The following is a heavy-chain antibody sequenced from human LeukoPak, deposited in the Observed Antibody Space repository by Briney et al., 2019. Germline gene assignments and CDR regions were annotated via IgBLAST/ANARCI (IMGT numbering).Heavy chain of an antibody. CDR3: ATQKPELQFLEWLSRFDY. CDR2: ISSDSGII. V-gene: IGHV3-48*04. D-gene: IGHD3-3*01. CDR1: GFTFSIYS. J-gene: IGHJ4*02. Sequence: PGGSLRLSCAASGFTFSIYSMNWVRQAPGKGLEWVSYISSDSGIIYYADSVKGRFTISRDNAKNSLYLQMNSLRAEDTAVYYCATQKPELQFLEWLSRFDYWGQGTLVTVSS.